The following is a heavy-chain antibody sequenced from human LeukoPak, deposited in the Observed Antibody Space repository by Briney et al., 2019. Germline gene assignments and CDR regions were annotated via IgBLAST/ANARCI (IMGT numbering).Heavy chain of an antibody. Sequence: GGTLGLFCVGSGFSFSSFAMSWVREASGEALEGGSGISGSGGSTDYADAVEGRFTFSRENSKNTLYVEVHSLSPEDTAVYFCAKRDFFETSCYLYEYDFDNWGQGTLVTVSS. CDR2: ISGSGGST. CDR3: AKRDFFETSCYLYEYDFDN. V-gene: IGHV3-23*01. CDR1: GFSFSSFA. J-gene: IGHJ4*02. D-gene: IGHD3-16*02.